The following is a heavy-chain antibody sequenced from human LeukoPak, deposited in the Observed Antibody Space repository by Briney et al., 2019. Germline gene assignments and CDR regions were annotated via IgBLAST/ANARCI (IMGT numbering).Heavy chain of an antibody. CDR3: ARDPAQVLCDYGMDV. J-gene: IGHJ6*02. V-gene: IGHV1-69*13. CDR1: GGTFSSYA. CDR2: IIPIFGTA. D-gene: IGHD2-21*01. Sequence: SVKVSCKASGGTFSSYAISWVRQAPGQGLEWMGGIIPIFGTANYAQKFQGRVTITADESTSTAYMELSSLRSEDTAVYYCARDPAQVLCDYGMDVWGQGTTVTVSS.